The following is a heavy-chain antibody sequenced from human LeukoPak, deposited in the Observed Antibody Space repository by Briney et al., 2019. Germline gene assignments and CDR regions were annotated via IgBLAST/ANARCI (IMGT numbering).Heavy chain of an antibody. V-gene: IGHV3-23*01. J-gene: IGHJ4*02. Sequence: PGGSLRLSCAASRFAFSNYVMNWVRQPPGKGLEWVSSITGSGGATYYADSMKGRFTISRDNPKNTLYLQMTSLKAEDTAVYYCAKRGSDFRALEYWGQGTLVTVSS. CDR1: RFAFSNYV. CDR2: ITGSGGAT. D-gene: IGHD3-3*01. CDR3: AKRGSDFRALEY.